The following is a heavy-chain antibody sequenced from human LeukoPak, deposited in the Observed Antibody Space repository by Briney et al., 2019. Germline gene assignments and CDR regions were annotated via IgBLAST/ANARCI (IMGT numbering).Heavy chain of an antibody. V-gene: IGHV4-59*08. CDR3: ARHSSGWYVFDY. D-gene: IGHD6-19*01. Sequence: PSETLSLTCTVSGGSISSYYWSWIRQPPGKGLEWTGYIYYSGSTNYNPSLKSRVTISVDTSKNQFSLKLSSVTAADTAVYYCARHSSGWYVFDYWGQGTLVTVSS. J-gene: IGHJ4*02. CDR2: IYYSGST. CDR1: GGSISSYY.